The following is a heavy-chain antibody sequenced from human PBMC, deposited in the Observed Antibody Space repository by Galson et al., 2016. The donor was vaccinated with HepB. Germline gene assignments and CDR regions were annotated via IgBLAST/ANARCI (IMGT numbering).Heavy chain of an antibody. CDR3: VRRVLSNRHETTRCFYHYMDV. CDR1: GFTFSNHG. D-gene: IGHD2-2*01. V-gene: IGHV3-48*02. CDR2: ISSDSSDI. Sequence: SLRLSCAASGFTFSNHGMHWVRQAPGKGLDWVSYISSDSSDIYYADSVRGRFTISRDNAKNSLYLQMNSLRDEDTAVYHCVRRVLSNRHETTRCFYHYMDVWGKGTPVTVSS. J-gene: IGHJ6*03.